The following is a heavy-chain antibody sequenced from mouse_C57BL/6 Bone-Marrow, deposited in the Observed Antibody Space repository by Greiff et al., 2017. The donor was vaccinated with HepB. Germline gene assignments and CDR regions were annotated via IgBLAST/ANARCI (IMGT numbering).Heavy chain of an antibody. V-gene: IGHV1-81*01. Sequence: QVHVKQSGAELARPGASVKLSCKASGYTFTSYGISWVKQRTGQGLEWIGEIYPRSGNTYYNEKFKGKATLTADKSSSTAYMELRSLTSEDSAVYFCARSRRPIFAYWGQGTLVTVSA. J-gene: IGHJ3*01. CDR3: ARSRRPIFAY. CDR1: GYTFTSYG. CDR2: IYPRSGNT.